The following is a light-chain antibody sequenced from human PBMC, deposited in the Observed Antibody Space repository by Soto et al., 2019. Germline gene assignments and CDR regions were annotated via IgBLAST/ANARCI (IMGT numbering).Light chain of an antibody. CDR1: QGVGGW. CDR2: ATS. V-gene: IGKV1-12*01. Sequence: IQMTQSPSSVSASVGDRVTMTCRASQGVGGWLAWYQQKPGKVPKLLIYATSSLHRGVPSRFSGSGSGTDFTPSISSLQPEDFATYYCQQYYSTPLTFGGGTKVDIK. J-gene: IGKJ4*01. CDR3: QQYYSTPLT.